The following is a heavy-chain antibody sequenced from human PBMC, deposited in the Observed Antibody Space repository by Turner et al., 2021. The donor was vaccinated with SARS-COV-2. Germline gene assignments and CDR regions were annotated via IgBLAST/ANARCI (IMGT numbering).Heavy chain of an antibody. CDR1: GITVSSNY. Sequence: EVQLVESGGGLVQPGGSLRLSCAGSGITVSSNYMSWVRQAPGKGLEWVSVIYSGCSTYYADSVKGRFTISRHNSKNTLYLQMNSLRAEDTAVYYCARDLNYYGMDVWGQGTTVTVSS. CDR3: ARDLNYYGMDV. CDR2: IYSGCST. D-gene: IGHD3-9*01. V-gene: IGHV3-53*04. J-gene: IGHJ6*02.